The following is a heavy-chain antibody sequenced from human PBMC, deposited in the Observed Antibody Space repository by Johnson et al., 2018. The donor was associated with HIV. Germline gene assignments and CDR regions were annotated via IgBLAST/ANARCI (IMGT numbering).Heavy chain of an antibody. D-gene: IGHD3-22*01. J-gene: IGHJ3*02. CDR3: ASSSYYDSSGFYAFDI. V-gene: IGHV3-66*01. CDR2: IYSGGST. CDR1: GFTVSSNY. Sequence: VQLVESGGGLVQPGGSLRLSCAASGFTVSSNYMSWVRQAPGKGLEWVSVIYSGGSTYYADSVKGRFTISRDNSKNTLNLQMNSLRAEDTAVDYCASSSYYDSSGFYAFDIWGQGTMVTVSS.